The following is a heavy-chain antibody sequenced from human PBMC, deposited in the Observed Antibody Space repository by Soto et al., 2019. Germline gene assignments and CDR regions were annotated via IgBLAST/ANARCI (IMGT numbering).Heavy chain of an antibody. D-gene: IGHD3-10*01. CDR3: ARGSKDSCPGSRISDF. Sequence: EVQLLESGGDLVQPGGSLRLSCVASGFTFGSRAMSWVRQAPGEGLEWVSTITDSGGDTKYADSVRGRFTISRDNSKNTLFLQMSSLRAEDSAVYYCARGSKDSCPGSRISDFWRRGTLVTVSS. CDR1: GFTFGSRA. V-gene: IGHV3-23*01. J-gene: IGHJ4*02. CDR2: ITDSGGDT.